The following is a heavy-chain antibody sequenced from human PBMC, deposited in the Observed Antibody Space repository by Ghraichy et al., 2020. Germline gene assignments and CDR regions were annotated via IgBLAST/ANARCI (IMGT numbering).Heavy chain of an antibody. CDR3: ARYYYDSSGWFDY. CDR1: GGSISSGGYY. CDR2: IYYSGST. Sequence: SETLSLTCTVSGGSISSGGYYWSWIRQHPGKGLEWIGYIYYSGSTYYNPSLKSRVTISVDTSKNQFSLKLSSVTAADTAVYYCARYYYDSSGWFDYWGQGTLVTVSS. V-gene: IGHV4-31*03. D-gene: IGHD3-22*01. J-gene: IGHJ4*02.